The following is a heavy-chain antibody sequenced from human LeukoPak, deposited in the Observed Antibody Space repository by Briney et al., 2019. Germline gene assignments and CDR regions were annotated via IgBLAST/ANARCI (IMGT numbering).Heavy chain of an antibody. CDR2: IYHTGST. J-gene: IGHJ4*02. Sequence: SETLSLTCSVSSYSINSNYYWGWIRQSPGKVLEWIGSIYHTGSTYYNPSLKSRVTISLDASNKQFSLRLSSVTAADTAVYYCARGSHPVTGTLGGYFDPWGQGTLVTVSS. V-gene: IGHV4-38-2*02. D-gene: IGHD6-19*01. CDR1: SYSINSNYY. CDR3: ARGSHPVTGTLGGYFDP.